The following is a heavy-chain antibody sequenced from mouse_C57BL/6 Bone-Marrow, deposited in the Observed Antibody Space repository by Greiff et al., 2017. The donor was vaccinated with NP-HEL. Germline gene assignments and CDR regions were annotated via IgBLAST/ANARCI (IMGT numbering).Heavy chain of an antibody. D-gene: IGHD2-1*01. J-gene: IGHJ4*01. CDR2: INPYNGGT. V-gene: IGHV1-19*01. CDR3: ARAYGNYYAMDY. CDR1: GYTFTDYY. Sequence: VQLKESGPVLVKPGASVKMSCKASGYTFTDYYMNWVKQSHGKSLEWIGVINPYNGGTSYNQKFKGKATLTVDKSSSTAYMELNSLTSEDSAVYYCARAYGNYYAMDYWGQGTSVTVSS.